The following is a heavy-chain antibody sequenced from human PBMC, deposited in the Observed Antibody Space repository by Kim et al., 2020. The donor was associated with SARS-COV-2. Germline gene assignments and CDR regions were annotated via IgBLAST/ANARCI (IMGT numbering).Heavy chain of an antibody. D-gene: IGHD3-22*01. CDR2: ISSSSSTI. Sequence: GGSLRLSCAASGFTFSSYSMNWVRQAPGKGLEWVSYISSSSSTIYYADSVKGRFTISRDNAKNSLYLQMNSLRDEDTAVYYCARDSNYYDSSGYYWGYDYWGQGTLVTVSS. CDR1: GFTFSSYS. CDR3: ARDSNYYDSSGYYWGYDY. V-gene: IGHV3-48*02. J-gene: IGHJ4*02.